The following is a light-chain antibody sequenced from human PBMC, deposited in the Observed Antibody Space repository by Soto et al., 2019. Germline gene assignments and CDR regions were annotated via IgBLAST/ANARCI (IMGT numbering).Light chain of an antibody. J-gene: IGLJ1*01. V-gene: IGLV1-40*01. CDR1: SSNIGAGYD. CDR2: GNS. Sequence: QSVLTQPPSVSGAPGQRVTISCTGSSSNIGAGYDVHWYHQLPGTAPKLLIYGNSNRPSGVPDRFSGSKSGTSASLAITGLQAEDEADYYCQSYDSSLSGYVFGTVTKLTVL. CDR3: QSYDSSLSGYV.